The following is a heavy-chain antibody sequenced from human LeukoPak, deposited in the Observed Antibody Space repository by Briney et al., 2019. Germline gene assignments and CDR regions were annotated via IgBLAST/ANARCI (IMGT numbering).Heavy chain of an antibody. V-gene: IGHV4-59*08. J-gene: IGHJ5*02. CDR2: IYYSGST. Sequence: SETLSLTCTVSGGSISSYYWSWIRQPPGKGLEWIGYIYYSGSTNYNPSLKSRVTISVDTSKNQFSLKLSSVTAADTAVYYCARRLVHHPHSGYDQQWFDPWGQGTLVTVSS. D-gene: IGHD5-12*01. CDR1: GGSISSYY. CDR3: ARRLVHHPHSGYDQQWFDP.